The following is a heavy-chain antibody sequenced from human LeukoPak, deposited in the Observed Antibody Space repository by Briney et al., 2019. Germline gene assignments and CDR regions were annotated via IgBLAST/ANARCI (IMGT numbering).Heavy chain of an antibody. CDR1: GFTFRSYA. CDR2: ISGSGSTI. CDR3: ARSNMVRGVIDY. Sequence: GGSLRLSCGASGFTFRSYAMSWVRQAPGKGLEWVSVISGSGSTIYYADSVKGRFTISRDNAKNSLYLQMNSLRAEDTAVYYCARSNMVRGVIDYWGQGTLVTVSS. D-gene: IGHD3-10*01. J-gene: IGHJ4*02. V-gene: IGHV3-48*03.